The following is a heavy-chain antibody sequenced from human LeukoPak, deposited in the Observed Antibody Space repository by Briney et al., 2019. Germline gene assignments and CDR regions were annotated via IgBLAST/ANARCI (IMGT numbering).Heavy chain of an antibody. CDR3: ARVARESRSGFYYVFDY. CDR2: INPNSGGT. J-gene: IGHJ4*02. CDR1: GYTFTSYG. V-gene: IGHV1-2*06. D-gene: IGHD3-22*01. Sequence: ASVKVSCKASGYTFTSYGISWVRQAPGQGLEWMGRINPNSGGTNYAQKFQGRVTMTRDTSISTAYMELSRLRSDDTAVYYCARVARESRSGFYYVFDYWGQGTLVTVSS.